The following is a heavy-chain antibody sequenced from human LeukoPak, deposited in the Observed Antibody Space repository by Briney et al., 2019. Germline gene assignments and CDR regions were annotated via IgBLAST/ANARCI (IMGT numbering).Heavy chain of an antibody. CDR2: IKQDGSEK. D-gene: IGHD1-26*01. CDR1: GFTFSSYW. V-gene: IGHV3-7*01. CDR3: ARDGGASGSYYPMNYFDY. Sequence: PGGSLRLSCAASGFTFSSYWMSWVRQAPGKGLEWVANIKQDGSEKYYVDSVKGRFTISRDNAKNSLYLQMNSLRAEDTAVYYCARDGGASGSYYPMNYFDYWGQGTLVTVSS. J-gene: IGHJ4*02.